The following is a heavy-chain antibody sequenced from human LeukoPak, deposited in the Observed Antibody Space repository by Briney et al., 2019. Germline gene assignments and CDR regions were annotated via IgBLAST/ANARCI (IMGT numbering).Heavy chain of an antibody. V-gene: IGHV1-46*01. CDR2: ISPSGDST. CDR1: GYTFTSYY. D-gene: IGHD3-22*01. Sequence: ASVKVSCKASGYTFTSYYIHWVRQAPGQGLEWMGIISPSGDSTTYAQKFQGRVTMTRDTSTSTVYMELSSLRSEDTAVYYWAEDRGGSGYPLGDYWGQGTLVTGSS. J-gene: IGHJ4*02. CDR3: AEDRGGSGYPLGDY.